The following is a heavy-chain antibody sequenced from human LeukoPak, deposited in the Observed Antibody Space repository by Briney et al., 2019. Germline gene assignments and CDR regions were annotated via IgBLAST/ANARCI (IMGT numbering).Heavy chain of an antibody. D-gene: IGHD1-14*01. V-gene: IGHV3-48*01. J-gene: IGHJ4*02. CDR2: ISRRSSSL. Sequence: GGSLRLSHAASGFTLSSYSMNWVRQATGKGLEWVSYISRRSSSLYYADSVKGRFNLSRDNAKNSLNLQMNSLRVEDTAVYYCAIRIPIIHWGQGTLVTVSS. CDR1: GFTLSSYS. CDR3: AIRIPIIH.